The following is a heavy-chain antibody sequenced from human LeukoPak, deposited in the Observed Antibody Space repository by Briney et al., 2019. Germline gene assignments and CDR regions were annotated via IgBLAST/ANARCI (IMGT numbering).Heavy chain of an antibody. CDR3: AXXXXXXXXANLAGFGY. Sequence: SETLSLTCAVYGGSFSGYYWGWIRQPPGKGLEWIGEINHSGSTNYNPSLKSRVTISVDTSKNQFSLKLSSVTAADTAVYYCAXXXXXXXXANLAGFGYWGQGTLVTVSS. V-gene: IGHV4-34*01. CDR1: GGSFSGYY. CDR2: INHSGST. D-gene: IGHD3-10*01. J-gene: IGHJ4*02.